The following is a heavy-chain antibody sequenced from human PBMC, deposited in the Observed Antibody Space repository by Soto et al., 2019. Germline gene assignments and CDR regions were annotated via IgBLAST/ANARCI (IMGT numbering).Heavy chain of an antibody. CDR2: ISDSGSHM. V-gene: IGHV3-48*01. D-gene: IGHD1-26*01. CDR3: APQGVGATGYLY. J-gene: IGHJ4*02. Sequence: EVQLVESGGGLVQPGGSLRLSCVVSGFTLGGFGMNWVRQAPGKGLEWVSYISDSGSHMYYADSVKGRSTISRDSAKNSLYLQMNSLRVEDTAVYYCAPQGVGATGYLYWGQGTLVTVSS. CDR1: GFTLGGFG.